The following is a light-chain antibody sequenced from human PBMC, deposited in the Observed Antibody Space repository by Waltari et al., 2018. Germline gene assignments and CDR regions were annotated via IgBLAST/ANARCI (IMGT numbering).Light chain of an antibody. V-gene: IGKV4-1*01. Sequence: DIVMTQSPDSLAVSLGERATINCKSSQSVLYSSDNKNFLAWYQQKPGQPPKLIIYWASTRESGVPDRFSGSGSGTDFTLTISSLQAEDVAVYYCQQYYSTPWTFAQGTKVEIK. J-gene: IGKJ1*01. CDR3: QQYYSTPWT. CDR1: QSVLYSSDNKNF. CDR2: WAS.